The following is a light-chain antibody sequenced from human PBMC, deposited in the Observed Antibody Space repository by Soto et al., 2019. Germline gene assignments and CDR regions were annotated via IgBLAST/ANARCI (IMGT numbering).Light chain of an antibody. Sequence: QSLLPQPSSVSGSPGQSIAISCPGTSGDVGNHNLVSWYQQHPGKAPKLIIFEVNKWPSGVSNRFSGSKSGNTASLTISGLQAEDEADYYCCSYVGSSTSYVFGTGTKVTV. J-gene: IGLJ1*01. V-gene: IGLV2-23*02. CDR1: SGDVGNHNL. CDR2: EVN. CDR3: CSYVGSSTSYV.